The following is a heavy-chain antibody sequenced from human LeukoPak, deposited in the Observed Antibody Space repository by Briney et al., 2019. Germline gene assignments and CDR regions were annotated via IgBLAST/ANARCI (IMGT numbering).Heavy chain of an antibody. CDR3: ARGDYYYYYYMDV. CDR2: IYYSGST. Sequence: TSETLSLTCTVSCGSISSGGYYWSWIRQHPGKGLEWIGYIYYSGSTYYNPSLKSRVTISVDTSKNQFSLKLSSVTAADTAVYYCARGDYYYYYYMDVWGKGTTVTVSS. V-gene: IGHV4-31*03. J-gene: IGHJ6*03. CDR1: CGSISSGGYY.